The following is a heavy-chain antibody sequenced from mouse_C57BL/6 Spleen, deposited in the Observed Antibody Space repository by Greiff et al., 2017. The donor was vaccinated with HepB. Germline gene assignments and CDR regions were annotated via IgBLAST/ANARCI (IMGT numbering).Heavy chain of an antibody. Sequence: QVQLQQPGAELVKPGASVKLSCKASGYTFTSYWMQWVKQRPGQGLEWIGEIDPSDSYTNYNQKFKGKATLTVDTSSSTAYMQLSSLTSEDSAVYYCASRYDYDPPYAMDYWGQGTSVTVSS. CDR3: ASRYDYDPPYAMDY. V-gene: IGHV1-50*01. J-gene: IGHJ4*01. CDR1: GYTFTSYW. CDR2: IDPSDSYT. D-gene: IGHD2-4*01.